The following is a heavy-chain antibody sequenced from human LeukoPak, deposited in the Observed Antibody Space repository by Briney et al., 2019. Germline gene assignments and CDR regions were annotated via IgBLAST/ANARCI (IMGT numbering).Heavy chain of an antibody. CDR1: GYSFTSYW. D-gene: IGHD4-17*01. Sequence: GESLQISCKGSGYSFTSYWIGWVRQMPGKGLEWMGIIYPGDSDTRYSPSFQGQVTISADKSISTAYLQWSSLKASDTAMYYCARPLNQYDYGGPAHDAFDIWGQGTMVTVSS. CDR3: ARPLNQYDYGGPAHDAFDI. J-gene: IGHJ3*02. V-gene: IGHV5-51*01. CDR2: IYPGDSDT.